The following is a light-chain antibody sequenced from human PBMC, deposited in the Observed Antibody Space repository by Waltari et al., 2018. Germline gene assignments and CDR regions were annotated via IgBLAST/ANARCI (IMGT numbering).Light chain of an antibody. V-gene: IGKV2-30*01. Sequence: DVVMTQSPLSLPVTLGQPAPISCRSSESLVSSAGNIYLSWFQQRPGQAPRRLSYKVSHQDSGVPDRFSGSGSGTDFTLKISRVEAEDFGVYYCMQGTHWRTFGQGTKVEIK. J-gene: IGKJ1*01. CDR2: KVS. CDR3: MQGTHWRT. CDR1: ESLVSSAGNIY.